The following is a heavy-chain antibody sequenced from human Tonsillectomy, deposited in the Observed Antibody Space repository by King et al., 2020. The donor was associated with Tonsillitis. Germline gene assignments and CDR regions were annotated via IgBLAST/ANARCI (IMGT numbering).Heavy chain of an antibody. D-gene: IGHD2-15*01. CDR3: ARDLDNFCSGGSCYYHYYGMAV. Sequence: QLVQSGGGLVKPGGSLRLSCAASGFTFSNYGMNWVRQAPGKGLEWVSSISSGSSYTYYADSVKGRFTISRDNAKHSLYLQMNRLRAEDTAVFYCARDLDNFCSGGSCYYHYYGMAVWGQGTTLTVSS. V-gene: IGHV3-21*01. J-gene: IGHJ6*02. CDR1: GFTFSNYG. CDR2: ISSGSSYT.